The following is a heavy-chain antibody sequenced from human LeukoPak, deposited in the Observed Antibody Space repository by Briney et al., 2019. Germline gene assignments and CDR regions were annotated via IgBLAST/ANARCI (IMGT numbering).Heavy chain of an antibody. V-gene: IGHV3-7*01. D-gene: IGHD3-16*01. CDR1: GFSFSSNW. CDR2: IKRDGTEK. Sequence: GGSLRLSCAVSGFSFSSNWMGWVRQAPGKGLEWVANIKRDGTEKYLVDSVRGRFSISRDNAENLLYLQMDSLRAEDTAVYFCAKSSPYDYLWDNYPPLDHWGPGTLVTVSS. CDR3: AKSSPYDYLWDNYPPLDH. J-gene: IGHJ4*02.